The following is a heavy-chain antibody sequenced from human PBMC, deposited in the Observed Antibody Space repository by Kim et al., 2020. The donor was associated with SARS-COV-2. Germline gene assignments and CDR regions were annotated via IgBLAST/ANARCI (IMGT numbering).Heavy chain of an antibody. CDR2: ISWNSGSI. V-gene: IGHV3-9*01. CDR3: AKDSQPGGLVATINGYYYYGMDV. CDR1: GFTFDDYA. J-gene: IGHJ6*02. D-gene: IGHD5-12*01. Sequence: GGSLRLSCAASGFTFDDYAMHWVRQAPGKGLEWVSGISWNSGSIGYADSVKGRFTISRDNAKNSLYLQMNSLRAEDTALYYCAKDSQPGGLVATINGYYYYGMDVWGQGTTVTVSS.